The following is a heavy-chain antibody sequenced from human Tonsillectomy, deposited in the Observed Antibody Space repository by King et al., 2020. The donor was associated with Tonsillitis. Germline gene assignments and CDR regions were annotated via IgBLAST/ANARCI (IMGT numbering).Heavy chain of an antibody. V-gene: IGHV3-30*18. CDR1: GFTFSDCG. CDR3: AKEGGAQYCSSATCSADY. Sequence: VQLVESGGGVVQPGRSLRLSCAASGFTFSDCGMHWVRQAPGKGLDWVAAISYDGSDKDYGDSVRGRFTISRDNSRNTLYLQVNSLRADDTAVNYCAKEGGAQYCSSATCSADYWGQGTLVTVSS. D-gene: IGHD2-2*01. CDR2: ISYDGSDK. J-gene: IGHJ4*02.